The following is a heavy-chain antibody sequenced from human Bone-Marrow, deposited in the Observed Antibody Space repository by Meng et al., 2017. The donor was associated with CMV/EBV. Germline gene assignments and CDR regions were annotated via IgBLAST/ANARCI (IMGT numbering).Heavy chain of an antibody. CDR1: GFTFSSYG. CDR2: MSGGVTST. Sequence: GESLKISCAASGFTFSSYGMHWVRQAPGKGLEWVSAMSGGVTSTYYADSVKGRFTISRDNSKNTLYLQMNSLRAEDTAIYYCAKGKASDQWGQGTLVTVSS. CDR3: AKGKASDQ. J-gene: IGHJ4*02. V-gene: IGHV3-23*01.